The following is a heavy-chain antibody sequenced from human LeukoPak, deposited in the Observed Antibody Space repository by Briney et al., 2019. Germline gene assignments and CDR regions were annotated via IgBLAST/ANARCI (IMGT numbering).Heavy chain of an antibody. CDR1: GGSISSGGYS. J-gene: IGHJ4*02. CDR2: IYHSGST. CDR3: ARVTMIVVVFDY. V-gene: IGHV4-30-2*01. Sequence: SQTLSLTCAVSGGSISSGGYSWSWIRQPPGKGLEWIGYIYHSGSTYYNPSLKSQVTISVDRSKNQFSLKLSSVTAADTAVYYCARVTMIVVVFDYWGQGTLVTVSS. D-gene: IGHD3-22*01.